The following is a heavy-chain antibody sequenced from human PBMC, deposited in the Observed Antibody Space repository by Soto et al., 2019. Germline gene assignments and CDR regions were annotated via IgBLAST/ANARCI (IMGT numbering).Heavy chain of an antibody. CDR1: GGSISSYY. V-gene: IGHV4-59*01. J-gene: IGHJ4*02. Sequence: ETLSLTCTVSGGSISSYYWSWIRQPPGKGLEWIGYIYYSGSTNYNPSLKSRVTISVDTSKNQFSLKLSSVTAADTAVYYCARILWDSSGWYIDYWGQGTLVTVSS. D-gene: IGHD6-19*01. CDR3: ARILWDSSGWYIDY. CDR2: IYYSGST.